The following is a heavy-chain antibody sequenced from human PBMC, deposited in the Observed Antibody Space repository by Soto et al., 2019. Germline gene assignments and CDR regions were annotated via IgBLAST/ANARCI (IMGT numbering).Heavy chain of an antibody. V-gene: IGHV3-23*01. CDR1: GFTLISYA. CDR3: ATPRGLWSGPSAFDI. J-gene: IGHJ3*02. D-gene: IGHD3-3*01. CDR2: ISRSGGST. Sequence: PGGSLRLSCAASGFTLISYAMSWVPPAAGKGLEWVSAISRSGGSTYYADSVKGRFTISRDNSKNTLYLQMNRLRAEDTAVYYCATPRGLWSGPSAFDIWGQGTMVTVSS.